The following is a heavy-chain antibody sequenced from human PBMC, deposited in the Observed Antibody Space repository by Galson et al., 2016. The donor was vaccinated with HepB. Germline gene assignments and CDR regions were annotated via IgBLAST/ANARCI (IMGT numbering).Heavy chain of an antibody. J-gene: IGHJ4*02. Sequence: SLRLSCAASGFPFSSYAMSWVRQAPGKGLEWVSAISGGGGGTYYADSVRGRFTISRDNSKNTLYLQMNSLRVEDTAVYYCAKDPDYGTNFLPKNWGQGTLVTVSS. CDR1: GFPFSSYA. D-gene: IGHD4-23*01. V-gene: IGHV3-23*01. CDR2: ISGGGGGT. CDR3: AKDPDYGTNFLPKN.